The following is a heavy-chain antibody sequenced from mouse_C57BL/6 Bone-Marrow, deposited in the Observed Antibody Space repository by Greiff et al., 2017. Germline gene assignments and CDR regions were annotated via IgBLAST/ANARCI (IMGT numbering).Heavy chain of an antibody. V-gene: IGHV1-55*01. D-gene: IGHD1-1*01. CDR3: ASEDYGSSPFDY. Sequence: QVQLQQPGAELVKPGASVKMSCKASGYTFTSYWITWVKQRPGQGLEWIGDIYPGSGSTNYNEKFKSKATLTVDTSSSTAYMQLSSLTSEDSAVYYCASEDYGSSPFDYWGQGTTLTVSS. CDR2: IYPGSGST. CDR1: GYTFTSYW. J-gene: IGHJ2*01.